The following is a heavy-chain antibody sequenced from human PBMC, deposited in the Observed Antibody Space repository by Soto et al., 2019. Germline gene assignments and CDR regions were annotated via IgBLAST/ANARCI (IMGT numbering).Heavy chain of an antibody. CDR1: GFTVSSNY. J-gene: IGHJ3*02. V-gene: IGHV3-53*01. D-gene: IGHD3-10*01. CDR2: IYSGGST. CDR3: ARDQDGSGAFDI. Sequence: GGSLRLSCAASGFTVSSNYMSWVRQAPGKGLEWVSVIYSGGSTYYAGSVKGRFTISRDNSKNTLYLQMNSLRAEDTAVYYCARDQDGSGAFDIWGQGTMVTVSS.